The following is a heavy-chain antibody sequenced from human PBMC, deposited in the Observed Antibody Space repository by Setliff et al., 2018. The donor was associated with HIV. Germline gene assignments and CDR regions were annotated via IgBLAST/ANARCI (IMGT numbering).Heavy chain of an antibody. Sequence: ASVKVSCKASGYTFTSYGIFWVRQARGQGLEWMGWINPYSGVTKYAQKFQGRVTITGDTSISTAYMELSRLRSDDTAVYYCAREGVVLAAISERWFDPWGQGTLVTVSS. V-gene: IGHV1-2*02. CDR2: INPYSGVT. D-gene: IGHD2-15*01. J-gene: IGHJ5*02. CDR3: AREGVVLAAISERWFDP. CDR1: GYTFTSYG.